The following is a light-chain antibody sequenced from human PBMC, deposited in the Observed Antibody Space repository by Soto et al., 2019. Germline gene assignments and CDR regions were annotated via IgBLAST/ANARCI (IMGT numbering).Light chain of an antibody. J-gene: IGKJ1*01. CDR3: QHYSTSLWR. V-gene: IGKV3-15*01. Sequence: EIVMTQSPATLSVSPGERATLSCMASQSVSSKLAWYQQKPGQGPRLHIYVASTRDTGIPARFSGSGSGTEFPLTIVSLESEDFEVYDCQHYSTSLWRFGQGTKVEIK. CDR1: QSVSSK. CDR2: VAS.